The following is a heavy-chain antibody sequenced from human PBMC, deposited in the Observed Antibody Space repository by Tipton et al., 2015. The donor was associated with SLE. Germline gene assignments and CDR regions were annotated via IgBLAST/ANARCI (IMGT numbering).Heavy chain of an antibody. CDR2: INHSGST. CDR1: GESFSGYY. V-gene: IGHV4-34*01. Sequence: LRLSCAVYGESFSGYYWSWIRQPPGKGLEWIGEINHSGSTNYNPSLKSRVTISVDTSKNQFSLKLSSVTAADTAVYYCARGRYCSSTSCFSRYYYYYMDVWGKGTTVTVSS. D-gene: IGHD2-2*01. J-gene: IGHJ6*03. CDR3: ARGRYCSSTSCFSRYYYYYMDV.